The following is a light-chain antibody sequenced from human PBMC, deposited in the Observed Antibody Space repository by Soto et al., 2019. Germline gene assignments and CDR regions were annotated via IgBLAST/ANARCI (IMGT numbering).Light chain of an antibody. V-gene: IGKV1-39*01. CDR3: QQSYSSPLT. Sequence: DIPMTQSPSSLSASVGDTITVTCRASQTISLYLNWYQQKPGNAPKLLIYGVSTLQSGVPSRFNGSGAGTDFALTIVGLQPEDFATYYCQQSYSSPLTFGGGTKVEMK. CDR1: QTISLY. J-gene: IGKJ4*01. CDR2: GVS.